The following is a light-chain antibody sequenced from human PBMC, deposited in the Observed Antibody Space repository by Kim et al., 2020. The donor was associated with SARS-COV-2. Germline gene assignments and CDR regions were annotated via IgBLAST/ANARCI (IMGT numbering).Light chain of an antibody. Sequence: DIQMTQSPSSLSASVGDRVTITCRASQDISRYLNWYQQKPGKAPKLLIYTASSLQSGVPSRFTGSGSETDFTLTISSLQPEDFATYYCQQTYSASRTFGQGAKVDSK. CDR3: QQTYSASRT. J-gene: IGKJ1*01. CDR1: QDISRY. CDR2: TAS. V-gene: IGKV1-39*01.